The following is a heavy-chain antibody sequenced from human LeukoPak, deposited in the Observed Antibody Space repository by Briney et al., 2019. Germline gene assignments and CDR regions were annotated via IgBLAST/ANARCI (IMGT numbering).Heavy chain of an antibody. CDR3: ARRPLWFGELWSWFDP. J-gene: IGHJ5*02. D-gene: IGHD3-10*01. V-gene: IGHV4-34*01. Sequence: KPSETLSLTCAVYGGSFSGYYWSWIRQPPGKGLEWIGEINHSGSTNYNPSLKSRVTISVDTSKNQFSLKLSSVSAADTAVYYCARRPLWFGELWSWFDPWGQGTLVTVSS. CDR1: GGSFSGYY. CDR2: INHSGST.